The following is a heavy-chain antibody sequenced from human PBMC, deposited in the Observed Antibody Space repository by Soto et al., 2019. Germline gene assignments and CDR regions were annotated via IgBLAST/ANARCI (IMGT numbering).Heavy chain of an antibody. V-gene: IGHV3-33*01. Sequence: QVQLVESGGGVVQPGRSLRLSCAASGFTFSSYGMHWVRQAPGKGLEWVAVIWYDGSNKYYADSVTGRFTISRDNSKSTLYLQMTSLRAEDTAVYYCAGPRDRTVAGAFFDHWGQGTLVTVSS. D-gene: IGHD6-19*01. CDR3: AGPRDRTVAGAFFDH. J-gene: IGHJ4*02. CDR1: GFTFSSYG. CDR2: IWYDGSNK.